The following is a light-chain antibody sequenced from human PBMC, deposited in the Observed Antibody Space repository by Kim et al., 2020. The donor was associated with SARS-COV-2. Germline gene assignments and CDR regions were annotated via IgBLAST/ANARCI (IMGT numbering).Light chain of an antibody. Sequence: DVVMTQPPLSLPVTLGQPASISCTSSQSLLYSDGNTYLDWFQQRPGQSPRRLIYQVSNRDSGVPDRFSGSGSGTVFTLKISRVEAEDVGVYYCMQGSHWPPWTFGQGTKVDIK. CDR1: QSLLYSDGNTY. V-gene: IGKV2-30*01. J-gene: IGKJ1*01. CDR3: MQGSHWPPWT. CDR2: QVS.